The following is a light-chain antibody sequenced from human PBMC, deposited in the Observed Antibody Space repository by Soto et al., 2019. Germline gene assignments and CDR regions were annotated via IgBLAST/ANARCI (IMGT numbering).Light chain of an antibody. V-gene: IGKV1-39*01. CDR3: QQSYSTLLT. CDR1: QSISSY. CDR2: AAS. Sequence: DIQMTQSPSSLSASVGDRVTITCRASQSISSYLNWYQQKPGKAPKLLIYAASSLQSGVPSRFSGSGSGTDFTRTISSLQPEEFATYYCQQSYSTLLTFGGGTKVEIK. J-gene: IGKJ4*01.